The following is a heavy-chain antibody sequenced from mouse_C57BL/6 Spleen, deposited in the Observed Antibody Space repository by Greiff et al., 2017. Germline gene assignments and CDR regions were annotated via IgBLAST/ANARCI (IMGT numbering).Heavy chain of an antibody. Sequence: VMLVESGPGLVAPSQSLSITCTVSGFSLTSYAVSWFRQPPGKGLEWRGVIWGDGSTNYHSSLISRLSISKDNSKSQVFLKLNSLQTDDTATYYCAKEGTLYYGSRGGYFDVWGTGTTVTVSS. CDR3: AKEGTLYYGSRGGYFDV. J-gene: IGHJ1*03. D-gene: IGHD1-1*01. CDR2: IWGDGST. CDR1: GFSLTSYA. V-gene: IGHV2-3*01.